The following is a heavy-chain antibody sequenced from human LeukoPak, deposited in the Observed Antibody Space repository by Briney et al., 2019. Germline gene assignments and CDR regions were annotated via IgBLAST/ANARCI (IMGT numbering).Heavy chain of an antibody. CDR1: GFTFSSYA. CDR3: ARALYCSSTSCYGRLDY. J-gene: IGHJ4*02. D-gene: IGHD2-2*01. Sequence: GGSLRLSCAASGFTFSSYAMHWVRHAPGTGLEYVSAISSNGGSTYYANSVKGRFTIARDNSKNTLYLQMGSLRAEDMAVYYCARALYCSSTSCYGRLDYWGQGTLVTVSS. V-gene: IGHV3-64*01. CDR2: ISSNGGST.